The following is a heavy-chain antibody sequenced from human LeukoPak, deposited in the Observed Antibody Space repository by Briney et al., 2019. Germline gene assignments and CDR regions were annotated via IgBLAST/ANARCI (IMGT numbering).Heavy chain of an antibody. D-gene: IGHD4/OR15-4a*01. CDR2: INPNSGGT. J-gene: IGHJ2*01. Sequence: ASVKVSCKASSYTFNDYGISWVRQAPGQGLEWMGCINPNSGGTNYAQKFQGRVTMTRDTSISTSYMELSRLTSNDTAVYYCASESGADPNWYFDLWGRGTLVTVSS. V-gene: IGHV1-2*02. CDR3: ASESGADPNWYFDL. CDR1: SYTFNDYG.